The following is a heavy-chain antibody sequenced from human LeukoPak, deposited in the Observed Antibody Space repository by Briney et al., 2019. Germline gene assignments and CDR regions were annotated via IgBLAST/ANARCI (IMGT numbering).Heavy chain of an antibody. D-gene: IGHD5-18*01. CDR2: INTKTGNP. CDR1: EYTFTSYS. CDR3: AQDTSTDVFNY. Sequence: ASVKVSCKASEYTFTSYSLNWVRQAPGQGLEWMGWINTKTGNPAYAQGFTGRFVFSLDTSVSTAYLQISSLKVEDTAVYYCAQDTSTDVFNYWGQGTLVTVSS. J-gene: IGHJ4*02. V-gene: IGHV7-4-1*02.